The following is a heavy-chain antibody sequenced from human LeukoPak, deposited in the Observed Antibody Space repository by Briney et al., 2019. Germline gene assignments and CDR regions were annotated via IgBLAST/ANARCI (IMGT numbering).Heavy chain of an antibody. J-gene: IGHJ3*02. CDR3: ARDSRGEGDAFDI. Sequence: PSETLSLTCTVSGGSISSSSYYWGWIRQPPGKGLEWIGYIYYSGSTNYNPSLKSRVTISVDTSKNQFSLKLSSVTAADTAVYYCARDSRGEGDAFDIWGQGTMVTASS. CDR2: IYYSGST. V-gene: IGHV4-61*01. D-gene: IGHD3-16*01. CDR1: GGSISSSSYY.